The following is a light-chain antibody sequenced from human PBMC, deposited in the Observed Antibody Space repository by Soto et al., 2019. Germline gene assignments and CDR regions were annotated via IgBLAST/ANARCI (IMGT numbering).Light chain of an antibody. CDR2: DAS. J-gene: IGKJ2*01. CDR3: QQRSNWPPT. Sequence: EIVLTQSPATLSLSPGERATLSCTASQSVSSYLAWYQHKPGQAPRLLIYDASNRATGIPARFSGSGSGTAFTLTISSLEPEDFAVYYWQQRSNWPPTFGQGTKLEIK. V-gene: IGKV3-11*01. CDR1: QSVSSY.